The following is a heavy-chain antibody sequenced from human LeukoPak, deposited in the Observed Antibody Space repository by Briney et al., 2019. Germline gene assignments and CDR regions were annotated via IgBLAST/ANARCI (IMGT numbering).Heavy chain of an antibody. D-gene: IGHD3-16*02. V-gene: IGHV4-34*01. CDR2: INHSGST. CDR3: ARGPQSGFYDYIWGSYRYGYFDY. CDR1: GGSFSGYY. J-gene: IGHJ4*02. Sequence: SETLSLTCAVYGGSFSGYYWSCIRQPPGKGLEWIGEINHSGSTNYNPSLKSRVTISVDTSKNQFTLKLSPVATPATAGYYCARGPQSGFYDYIWGSYRYGYFDYWGQGTLVTVSS.